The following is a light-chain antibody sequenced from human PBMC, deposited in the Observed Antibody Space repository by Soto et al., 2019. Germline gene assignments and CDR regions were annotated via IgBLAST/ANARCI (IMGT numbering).Light chain of an antibody. Sequence: SYELTQPPSVSVAPGQTARITCGGNNIGSKSVHWYQQKPGQAPVLVVYDDGARPSGIPERISGSKSGNTATLTFSRVDAGDEADYFCQVWSSGRDHPVLFGGGTKLTVL. CDR2: DDG. CDR3: QVWSSGRDHPVL. V-gene: IGLV3-21*02. CDR1: NIGSKS. J-gene: IGLJ2*01.